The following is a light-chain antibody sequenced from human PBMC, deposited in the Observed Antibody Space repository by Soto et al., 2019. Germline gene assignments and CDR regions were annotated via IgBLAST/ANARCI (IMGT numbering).Light chain of an antibody. Sequence: ETVMAQSPATLSLSPGERGTLSCRSSQSVSSKLAWYQQKPGQAPRLLIYGASTRATGIPARFSGSGSGTEFTLSISSLQSEDSAVYYCQQYNNWPPITFGQGTRLEI. CDR3: QQYNNWPPIT. V-gene: IGKV3D-15*01. J-gene: IGKJ5*01. CDR1: QSVSSK. CDR2: GAS.